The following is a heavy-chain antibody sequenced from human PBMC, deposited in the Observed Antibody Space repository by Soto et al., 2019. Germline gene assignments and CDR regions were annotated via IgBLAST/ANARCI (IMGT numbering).Heavy chain of an antibody. CDR3: ARGIFYAFDI. J-gene: IGHJ3*02. D-gene: IGHD3-9*01. V-gene: IGHV4-61*01. CDR2: IYYSGST. Sequence: SETLSLTCTVSGGSVSSGSYYWSWIRQPPGKGLEWIGYIYYSGSTNYNPSLKSRVTISLDRSKNQFSLKLSSVAAADTAVYYCARGIFYAFDIWGQGTMVTVSS. CDR1: GGSVSSGSYY.